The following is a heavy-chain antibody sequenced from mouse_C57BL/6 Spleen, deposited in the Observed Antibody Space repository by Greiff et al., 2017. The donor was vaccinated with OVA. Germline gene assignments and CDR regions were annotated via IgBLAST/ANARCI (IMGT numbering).Heavy chain of an antibody. V-gene: IGHV1-15*01. CDR2: IDPETGGT. CDR3: ARNAVYYSNYAWFAY. D-gene: IGHD2-5*01. CDR1: GYTFTDYE. J-gene: IGHJ3*01. Sequence: QVQLKQSGAELVRPGASVTLSCKASGYTFTDYEMHWVKQTPVHGLEWIGAIDPETGGTAYTQKFKGKAILTADKSSSTAYMELRSLTSEDSAVYYCARNAVYYSNYAWFAYWGQGTLVTVSA.